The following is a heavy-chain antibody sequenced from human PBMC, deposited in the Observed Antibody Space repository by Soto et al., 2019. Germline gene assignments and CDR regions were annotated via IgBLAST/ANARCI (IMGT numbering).Heavy chain of an antibody. CDR2: IKQDGSEK. J-gene: IGHJ3*02. D-gene: IGHD2-15*01. CDR1: GFTFSSYW. Sequence: GGSLRLSCSASGFTFSSYWMSWVRQAPGKGLEWVANIKQDGSEKYYVDSVKGRFTISRDNAKNSLYLQMNSLRAEDTAVYYCARIGGNDAFDIWGQGTMVTVSS. CDR3: ARIGGNDAFDI. V-gene: IGHV3-7*01.